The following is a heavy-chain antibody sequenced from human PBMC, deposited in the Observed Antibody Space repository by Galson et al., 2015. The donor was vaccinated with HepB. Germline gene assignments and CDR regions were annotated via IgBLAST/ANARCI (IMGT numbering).Heavy chain of an antibody. D-gene: IGHD6-13*01. CDR3: ARESAGWAAAGTLHFDY. V-gene: IGHV7-4-1*02. CDR1: GYTFTSYA. J-gene: IGHJ4*02. Sequence: SVKVSCKASGYTFTSYAMNWVRQAPGQGLEWMGWINTNTGNPTYAQGFTGRFVFSLDTSVSTAYLQISSLKAEDTAVYYCARESAGWAAAGTLHFDYWGQGTLVTVSS. CDR2: INTNTGNP.